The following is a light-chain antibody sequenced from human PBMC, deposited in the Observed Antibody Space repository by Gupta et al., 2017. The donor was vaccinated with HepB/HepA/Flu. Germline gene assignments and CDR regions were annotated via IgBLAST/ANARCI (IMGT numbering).Light chain of an antibody. J-gene: IGKJ4*01. CDR3: QQHDKWPLT. V-gene: IGKV3-11*01. CDR1: QNVGNY. Sequence: EIVLTQSPGTLSLSPGERATLSCRTSQNVGNYLAWYQQKPVQAPRLLMHDTSDRATGIPARFSGSGSGTDFTLTISSLEPEDFAVYYCQQHDKWPLTFGGGTRVDIK. CDR2: DTS.